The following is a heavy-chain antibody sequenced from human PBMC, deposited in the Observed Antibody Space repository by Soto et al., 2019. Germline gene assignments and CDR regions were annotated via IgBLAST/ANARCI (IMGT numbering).Heavy chain of an antibody. CDR3: ARNSYFDS. CDR2: ILNTGDT. V-gene: IGHV4-34*11. J-gene: IGHJ4*02. Sequence: PSETLSLTCAVYGGSFSGYYWSWIRQPPGKGLEWIGYILNTGDTNYNPSLKSRVTISLDMSKSQFSLNLTSVTAADTAVYYCARNSYFDSWGQGTLVTVSS. CDR1: GGSFSGYY.